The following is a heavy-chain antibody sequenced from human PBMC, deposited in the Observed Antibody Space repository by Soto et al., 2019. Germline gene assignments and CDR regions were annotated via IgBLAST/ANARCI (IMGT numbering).Heavy chain of an antibody. CDR3: ARDRYSSSGWFDH. J-gene: IGHJ5*02. D-gene: IGHD6-6*01. CDR2: TYYRSRFFS. Sequence: QTLSLTCAISGDSVSSYSAAWNWIRQSPSGGLEWLGRTYYRSRFFSDYAESVKSRIIINPDTSKNQFSLQLKSVTPEDTAVHYCARDRYSSSGWFDHWRQGTPVTVS. V-gene: IGHV6-1*01. CDR1: GDSVSSYSAA.